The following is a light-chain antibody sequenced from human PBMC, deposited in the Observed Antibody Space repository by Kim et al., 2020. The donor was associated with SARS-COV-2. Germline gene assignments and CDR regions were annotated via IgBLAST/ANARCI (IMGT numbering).Light chain of an antibody. Sequence: SLGDGITIAGRASQDITRNLNWYQQRPGKAPKRLIYDASNLNTGVPSRFSGSGSGTEFVFSISRLQPEDVATYYCQHYDNSPSFTFGPGTKVDIK. CDR2: DAS. CDR1: QDITRN. CDR3: QHYDNSPSFT. V-gene: IGKV1-33*01. J-gene: IGKJ3*01.